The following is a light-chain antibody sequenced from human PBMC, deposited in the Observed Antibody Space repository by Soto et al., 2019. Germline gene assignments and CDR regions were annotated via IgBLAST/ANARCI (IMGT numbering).Light chain of an antibody. CDR3: NSYAGSNKIVV. CDR2: EVS. V-gene: IGLV2-8*01. Sequence: QSALTQPPSASGSPGQSVTISCTGTSSDVGGYNYVSWYQQHPGKAPKLMIYEVSKRPSGVPDRFSGSKSGNTASLTVSGLQAEDEADYYCNSYAGSNKIVVFGGGTKVTVL. CDR1: SSDVGGYNY. J-gene: IGLJ2*01.